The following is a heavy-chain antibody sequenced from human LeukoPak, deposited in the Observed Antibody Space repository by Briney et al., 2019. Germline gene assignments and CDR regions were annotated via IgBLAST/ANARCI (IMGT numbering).Heavy chain of an antibody. J-gene: IGHJ5*02. Sequence: ASVKVSCKASRYTFTSYGISWVRQAPGQGLEWMGWISAYNGNTNYAQKLQGRVTMTTDTSTSTAYMELRSLRSDDTAVYYCARVSGGDIVVVVAATLENWFDPWGQGTLVTVSS. CDR2: ISAYNGNT. D-gene: IGHD2-15*01. CDR1: RYTFTSYG. CDR3: ARVSGGDIVVVVAATLENWFDP. V-gene: IGHV1-18*04.